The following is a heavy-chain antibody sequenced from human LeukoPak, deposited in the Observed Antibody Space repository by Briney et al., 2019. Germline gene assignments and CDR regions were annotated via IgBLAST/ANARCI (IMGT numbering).Heavy chain of an antibody. CDR3: AIMDTAMGTFRRSFYYYYGMDV. Sequence: SETLSLTCAVYGVSFSGYYWRWIRQAPGKGLEWIGEINHSGSTNYNPSLKSGVTISVDTSKNQFSLKLGYVTAADTAVYYCAIMDTAMGTFRRSFYYYYGMDVWRQGTTFTVSS. D-gene: IGHD5-18*01. CDR2: INHSGST. V-gene: IGHV4-34*01. CDR1: GVSFSGYY. J-gene: IGHJ6*02.